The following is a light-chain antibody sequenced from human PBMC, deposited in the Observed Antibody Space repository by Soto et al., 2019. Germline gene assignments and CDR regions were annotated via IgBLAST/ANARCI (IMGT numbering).Light chain of an antibody. J-gene: IGLJ3*02. CDR2: STY. CDR1: TGAVTSDYY. V-gene: IGLV7-43*01. CDR3: LLYHGAAQV. Sequence: QAVVTQEPSLTVSPGGTVTLTCASSTGAVTSDYYPNWLRQKPGQAPRSLIHSTYARHFWTPARFSGSLLGGKAALTVSDVQPEDEADYYCLLYHGAAQVFGGGTQLTVL.